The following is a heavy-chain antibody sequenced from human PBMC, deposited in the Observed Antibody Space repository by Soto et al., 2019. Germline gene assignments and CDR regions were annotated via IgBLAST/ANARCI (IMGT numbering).Heavy chain of an antibody. CDR3: AKSRILASGTFDS. CDR2: IIPIFDTT. D-gene: IGHD6-13*01. Sequence: SVKISCKASGGTFSSYTISWVRQAPGQGLEWMGGIIPIFDTTDYAQKFQGRVTISADESTNTAYMELSSLRSEDTAVYYCAKSRILASGTFDSWGQGTLVTVSS. CDR1: GGTFSSYT. J-gene: IGHJ4*02. V-gene: IGHV1-69*13.